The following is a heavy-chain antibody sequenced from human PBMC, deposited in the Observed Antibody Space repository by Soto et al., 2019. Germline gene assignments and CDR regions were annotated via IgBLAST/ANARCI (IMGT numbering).Heavy chain of an antibody. CDR2: IKSKTDGGTT. J-gene: IGHJ4*02. V-gene: IGHV3-15*01. CDR1: GFTFSNAC. CDR3: TAAGGGPTTVVTYYFDY. Sequence: EVQLVESGGGLVKPGGSLRLSCAASGFTFSNACMSWVRQAPGKGLEWVGRIKSKTDGGTTDYAAPVKGRFTISRDDSKNTLYLQMNSLKTEDTAVYYCTAAGGGPTTVVTYYFDYWGQGTLVTVSS. D-gene: IGHD4-17*01.